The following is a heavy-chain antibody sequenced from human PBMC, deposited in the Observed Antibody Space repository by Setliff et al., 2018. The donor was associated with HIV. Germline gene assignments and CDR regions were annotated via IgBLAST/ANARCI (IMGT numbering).Heavy chain of an antibody. J-gene: IGHJ4*02. CDR3: AREGRYFDWNFYFDF. Sequence: LRLSCAASGFTVSSNYMSWIRQSPGKGLEWIGEINHRGSTNYSPSLKSRVTVSVDTSRNQFSLNLRSVTAADTAVYYCAREGRYFDWNFYFDFWGQGTLVTVSS. CDR2: INHRGST. D-gene: IGHD3-9*01. CDR1: GFTVSSNY. V-gene: IGHV4-34*01.